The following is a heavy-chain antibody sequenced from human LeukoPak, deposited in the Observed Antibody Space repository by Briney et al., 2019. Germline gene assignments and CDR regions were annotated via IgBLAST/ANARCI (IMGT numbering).Heavy chain of an antibody. J-gene: IGHJ4*02. CDR2: INHSGST. CDR1: GGSFSGYY. V-gene: IGHV4-34*01. Sequence: PSETLSLTCAVYGGSFSGYYWSWVRQPPGKGLEWIGEINHSGSTNYNPSLKSRVTILVDTSKNQFSLKLSSVTAADTAVYYCARHELWFGEYYFDYWGQGTLVTVSS. CDR3: ARHELWFGEYYFDY. D-gene: IGHD3-10*01.